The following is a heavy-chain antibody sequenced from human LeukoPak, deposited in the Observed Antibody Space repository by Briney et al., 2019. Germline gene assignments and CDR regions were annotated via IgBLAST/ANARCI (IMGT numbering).Heavy chain of an antibody. CDR1: GFTFSSYA. CDR2: ISYDGSNK. Sequence: GGSLRLSCAASGFTFSSYAMHWVRQAPGKGLEWVAVISYDGSNKYYADSVKGRFTISRDNSKNTLYPQMNSLRAEDTAVYYCARDTGAYYYYYYMDVWGKGTTVTVSS. V-gene: IGHV3-30-3*01. J-gene: IGHJ6*03. CDR3: ARDTGAYYYYYYMDV. D-gene: IGHD2-8*02.